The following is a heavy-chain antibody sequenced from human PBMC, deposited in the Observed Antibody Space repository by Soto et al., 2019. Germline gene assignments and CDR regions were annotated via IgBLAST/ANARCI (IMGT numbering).Heavy chain of an antibody. J-gene: IGHJ4*02. CDR3: ATIPPRWGGEQLVLDY. CDR1: GFTFSSFW. D-gene: IGHD6-6*01. CDR2: INSDGSTT. Sequence: PAGSLRLSCAASGFTFSSFWMHWARQAPGKGLVWVSRINSDGSTTSYADSVKGRFTISRDNAKNTLYLQMNSLRAEDTAVYYCATIPPRWGGEQLVLDYWGQGTLVTVSS. V-gene: IGHV3-74*01.